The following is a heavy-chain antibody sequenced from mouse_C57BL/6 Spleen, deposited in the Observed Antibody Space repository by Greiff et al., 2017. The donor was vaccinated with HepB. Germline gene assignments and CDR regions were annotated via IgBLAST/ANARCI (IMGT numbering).Heavy chain of an antibody. J-gene: IGHJ1*03. CDR2: IDPSDSYT. D-gene: IGHD1-1*02. CDR3: AGGKWYFDV. Sequence: VQLQESGAELVMPGASVKLSCKASGYTFTSYWMHWVKQRPGQGLEWIGEIDPSDSYTNYNQKFKGKSTLTVDKSSSTAYMQLSSLTSEDSAVYYCAGGKWYFDVWGTGTTVTVSS. V-gene: IGHV1-69*01. CDR1: GYTFTSYW.